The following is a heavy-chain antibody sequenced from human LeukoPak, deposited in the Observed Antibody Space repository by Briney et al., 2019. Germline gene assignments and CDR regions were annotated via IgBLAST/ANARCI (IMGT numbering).Heavy chain of an antibody. J-gene: IGHJ4*02. V-gene: IGHV4-30-4*08. D-gene: IGHD1-14*01. CDR3: ARAEWAAVDY. CDR2: IYYSGST. Sequence: SETLSLTCTVSGGPISSGDYYWSWIRQPPGKGLEWIGYIYYSGSTYYNPSLKSRVTISVDTSKNQFSLKLSSVTAADTAVYYCARAEWAAVDYWGQGTLVTVSS. CDR1: GGPISSGDYY.